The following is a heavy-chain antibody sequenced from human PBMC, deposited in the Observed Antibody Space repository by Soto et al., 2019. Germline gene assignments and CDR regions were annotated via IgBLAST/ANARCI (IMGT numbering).Heavy chain of an antibody. CDR3: ARESGQQLYYYYGMDV. Sequence: GASVKVSCKASGYTFTSYGISWVRQAPGQGLEWMGWISAYNGNTNYAQKLQGRVTMTTDTSTSTAYMELRSLRSDDTAVYYCARESGQQLYYYYGMDVWGQGTTVTVSS. CDR1: GYTFTSYG. J-gene: IGHJ6*02. V-gene: IGHV1-18*01. D-gene: IGHD6-13*01. CDR2: ISAYNGNT.